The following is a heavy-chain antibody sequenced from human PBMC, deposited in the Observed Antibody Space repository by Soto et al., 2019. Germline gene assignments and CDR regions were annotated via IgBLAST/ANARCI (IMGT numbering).Heavy chain of an antibody. D-gene: IGHD6-6*01. CDR2: VYYTGST. V-gene: IGHV4-59*01. CDR3: ARSIAVPSSHIDH. Sequence: LEILSLPCRVVCGPRKGFDWRWSRQVPGKGLEWIGYVYYTGSTNYNPSLQSRVSISVDTSNKQFSLSLRFVTAADTAVYFCARSIAVPSSHIDHWGQGIRVTVSS. CDR1: CGPRKGFD. J-gene: IGHJ4*02.